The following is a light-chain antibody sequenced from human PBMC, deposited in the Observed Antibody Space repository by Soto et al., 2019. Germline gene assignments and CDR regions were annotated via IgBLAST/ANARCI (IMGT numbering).Light chain of an antibody. CDR2: EVS. CDR3: SSYTSSSTLV. J-gene: IGLJ2*01. V-gene: IGLV2-14*01. CDR1: SRDVGGYNY. Sequence: QSALTQPASVSGSPGQSITISCTGTSRDVGGYNYVSWYQQHPGKAPKLMIYEVSNRPSGVSNRCSGSKSGNTASLTISGLQAEDEADYYCSSYTSSSTLVFVGGTKVTVL.